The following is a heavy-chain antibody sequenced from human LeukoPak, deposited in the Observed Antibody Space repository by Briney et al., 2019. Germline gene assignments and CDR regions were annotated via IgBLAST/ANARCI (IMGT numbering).Heavy chain of an antibody. CDR2: FNPDGST. D-gene: IGHD4-17*01. CDR3: ARARSTVTTYFDS. J-gene: IGHJ4*02. Sequence: SETLSLTCAVSDGSLSGYYWTWIRQPPGKGLEWIAEFNPDGSTFYNPSFTGRVTISAGTSRSQFCLELRSVTAADTDFSYCARARSTVTTYFDSWGQGTLVTVSS. V-gene: IGHV4-34*01. CDR1: DGSLSGYY.